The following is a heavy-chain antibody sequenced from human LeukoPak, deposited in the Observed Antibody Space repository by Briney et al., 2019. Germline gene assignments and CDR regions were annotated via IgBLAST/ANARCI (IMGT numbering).Heavy chain of an antibody. J-gene: IGHJ4*02. D-gene: IGHD3-10*01. Sequence: GGSLRLSCAASGFTFSSYWMSWVRQAPGKGLEWVANIKQDGSEKYYVDSVKGRFTISRDNAKNSLYLQMNSLRAEDTAVYYCARIYRGFGELWFGYWGQGTLVTVSS. V-gene: IGHV3-7*01. CDR2: IKQDGSEK. CDR1: GFTFSSYW. CDR3: ARIYRGFGELWFGY.